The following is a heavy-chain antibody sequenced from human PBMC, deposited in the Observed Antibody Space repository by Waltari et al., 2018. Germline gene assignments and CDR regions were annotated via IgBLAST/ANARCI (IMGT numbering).Heavy chain of an antibody. CDR2: IRYDGSNK. D-gene: IGHD3-16*02. V-gene: IGHV3-30*02. CDR1: GSTFSCSG. Sequence: QVQLVESGGGVVQPGGSLRLSCAASGSTFSCSGLPWVRKAPGKGLEWVAFIRYDGSNKYYADSVKVRFTISRDNSKNTLYLQMNSLRAEDTAVYYCAKEGDLFIPIFDYWCQGTLVTVSS. CDR3: AKEGDLFIPIFDY. J-gene: IGHJ4*02.